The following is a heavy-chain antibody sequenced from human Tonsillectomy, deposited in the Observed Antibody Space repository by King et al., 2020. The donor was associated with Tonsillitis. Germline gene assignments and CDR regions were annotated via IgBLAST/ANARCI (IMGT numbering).Heavy chain of an antibody. CDR3: ARRDGALDYYYYGMDV. CDR1: GFTFSSYA. J-gene: IGHJ6*02. CDR2: VSFDGSNK. D-gene: IGHD4-17*01. V-gene: IGHV3-30*04. Sequence: VQLVESGGGVFQPEKSLRLSCAASGFTFSSYAMHWVRQAPGKGLEWVADVSFDGSNKCYADSVKGRFTISRDNSKITLYLQMNSLRADDSAVYYCARRDGALDYYYYGMDVWGQGTTVTVSS.